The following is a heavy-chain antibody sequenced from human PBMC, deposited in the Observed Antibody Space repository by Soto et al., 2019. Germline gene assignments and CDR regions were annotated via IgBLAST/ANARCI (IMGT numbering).Heavy chain of an antibody. CDR1: GFTFSYFW. Sequence: EEQLVESGGALVQPGGSLRLSCAASGFTFSYFWIYWVRQAPGKGLAWVSHINSDGSSGTYADSVKGRFTISRDNAKNTLYLQMNNLRAEDTAVYFCARDSGSYFSLDLWGHGTLVTVSS. V-gene: IGHV3-74*03. D-gene: IGHD1-26*01. J-gene: IGHJ5*02. CDR3: ARDSGSYFSLDL. CDR2: INSDGSSG.